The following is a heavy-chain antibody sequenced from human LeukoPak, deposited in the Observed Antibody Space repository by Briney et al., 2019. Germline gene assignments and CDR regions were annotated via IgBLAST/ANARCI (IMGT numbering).Heavy chain of an antibody. Sequence: PSETLSLTCTVSGGSIRSSYYYWGWIRQPPGKGLEWIGYIYDSGSTYYNPSLKGRITISVDTSENRFSLKLSSVTATDTAVYYCARDCSGGSCYGAFDIWGQGTMVTVSS. CDR3: ARDCSGGSCYGAFDI. CDR2: IYDSGST. D-gene: IGHD2-15*01. J-gene: IGHJ3*02. CDR1: GGSIRSSYYY. V-gene: IGHV4-30-4*08.